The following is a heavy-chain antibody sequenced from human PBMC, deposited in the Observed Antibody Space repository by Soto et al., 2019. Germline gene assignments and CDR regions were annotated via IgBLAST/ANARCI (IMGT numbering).Heavy chain of an antibody. D-gene: IGHD3-10*01. V-gene: IGHV1-8*01. CDR2: MNPNSGNT. Sequence: QVQLVQSGAEVKKPGASVRVSCKTSGYTFISYNINWVRQATGQGLEWMGCMNPNSGNTDYAQKFQGRVTRTRNTLITTAYMGLSSLRSEDTAVYYCARGGYGYYGSGGGDDYWGQGTLVTVSS. CDR1: GYTFISYN. CDR3: ARGGYGYYGSGGGDDY. J-gene: IGHJ4*02.